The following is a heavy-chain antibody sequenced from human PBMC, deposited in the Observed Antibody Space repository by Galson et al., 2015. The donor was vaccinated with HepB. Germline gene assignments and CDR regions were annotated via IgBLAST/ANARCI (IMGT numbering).Heavy chain of an antibody. V-gene: IGHV3-30*18. J-gene: IGHJ3*02. D-gene: IGHD3-22*01. Sequence: SLRLSCAASGFTFSRYDMHWVRQAPGKGLEWVAVVSFDGSNKYYVDSVKGRFTISRDNSKNTLYLQMNSLRAEDTAVYYCAKGLKYYYESSRHYRESDAFDIWGQGTMVTVSS. CDR3: AKGLKYYYESSRHYRESDAFDI. CDR2: VSFDGSNK. CDR1: GFTFSRYD.